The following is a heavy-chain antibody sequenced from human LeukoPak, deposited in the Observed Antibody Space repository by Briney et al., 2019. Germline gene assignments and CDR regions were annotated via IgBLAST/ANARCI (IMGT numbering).Heavy chain of an antibody. J-gene: IGHJ5*02. D-gene: IGHD3-10*01. V-gene: IGHV4-34*01. CDR3: ARGLRTITMVRGVTKELFDP. CDR1: GGSFSGYY. CDR2: INHSGST. Sequence: SETLSLTCAVYGGSFSGYYWSWIRQPPGKGLEWIGEINHSGSTNYNPSLKSRVTISVDTSKNQFSLKLSSVTAADTAVYYCARGLRTITMVRGVTKELFDPWGQGTLVTVSS.